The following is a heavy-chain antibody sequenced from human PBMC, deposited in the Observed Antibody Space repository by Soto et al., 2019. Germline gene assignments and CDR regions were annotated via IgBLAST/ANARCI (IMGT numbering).Heavy chain of an antibody. CDR1: GRTFNNYA. V-gene: IGHV1-69*13. Sequence: SVKVSCKASGRTFNNYAISWVRQAPGIGFEWLGVIIPIGGTPEHAQKFQGRVTISADESTNTTYMELSSLRSEDTAVYYCATNYYDGSGHYFIFEHWGQGTLVTVSS. CDR3: ATNYYDGSGHYFIFEH. D-gene: IGHD3-22*01. CDR2: IIPIGGTP. J-gene: IGHJ4*02.